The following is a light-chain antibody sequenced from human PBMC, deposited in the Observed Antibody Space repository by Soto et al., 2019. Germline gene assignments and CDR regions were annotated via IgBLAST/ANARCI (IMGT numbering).Light chain of an antibody. J-gene: IGKJ1*01. Sequence: ESALTKLQGTLSFSPGERATLSCPASQSLSSNFLAWYQQKPGQAPRLLIYDTSSRATGIPDRFSGSGSGTDFTLTISRLEPEDFAVYHCQQYDSSPRTFGQGTKVDIK. V-gene: IGKV3-20*01. CDR2: DTS. CDR3: QQYDSSPRT. CDR1: QSLSSNF.